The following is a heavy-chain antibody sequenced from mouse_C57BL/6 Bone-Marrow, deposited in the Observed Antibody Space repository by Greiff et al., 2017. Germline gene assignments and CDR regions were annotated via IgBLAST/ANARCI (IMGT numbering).Heavy chain of an antibody. CDR3: AREDYGSPSLYWYFDV. V-gene: IGHV3-6*01. CDR2: ISYDGSN. J-gene: IGHJ1*03. Sequence: EVKLMESGPGLVKPSQSLSLTCSVTGYSITSGYYWNWIRQFPGNKLEWMGYISYDGSNNYNPSLKNRISITRDTSKNQFFLKLNSVTTEDTATYYCAREDYGSPSLYWYFDVWGTGTTVTVSS. CDR1: GYSITSGYY. D-gene: IGHD1-1*01.